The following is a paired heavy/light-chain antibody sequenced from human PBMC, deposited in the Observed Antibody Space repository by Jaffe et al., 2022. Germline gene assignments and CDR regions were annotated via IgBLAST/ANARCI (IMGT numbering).Light chain of an antibody. CDR2: AAS. CDR3: QQSYSTPIA. CDR1: QSISSY. V-gene: IGKV1-39*01. Sequence: DIQMTQSPSSLSASVGDRVTITCRASQSISSYLNWYQQKPGKAPKLLIYAASSLQSGVPSRFSGSGSGTDFTLTISSLQPEDFATYYCQQSYSTPIAFGQGTKLEIK. J-gene: IGKJ2*01.
Heavy chain of an antibody. V-gene: IGHV3-21*01. CDR2: ISSSSSYI. CDR3: ARDGFLSAIPGRGYYYGSGSYLKPDY. CDR1: GFTFSSYS. Sequence: EVQLVESGGGLVKPGGSLRLSCAASGFTFSSYSMNWVRQAPGKGLEWVSSISSSSSYIYYADSVKGRFTISRDNAKNSLYLQMNSLRAEDTAVYYCARDGFLSAIPGRGYYYGSGSYLKPDYWGQGTLVTVSS. J-gene: IGHJ4*02. D-gene: IGHD3-10*01.